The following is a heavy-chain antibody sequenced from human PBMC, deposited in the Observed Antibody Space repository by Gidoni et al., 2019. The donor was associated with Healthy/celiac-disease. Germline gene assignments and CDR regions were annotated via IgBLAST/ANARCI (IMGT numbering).Heavy chain of an antibody. D-gene: IGHD3-3*01. CDR3: AKGEEGFLEWLSLFDY. CDR2: ISGSGGST. J-gene: IGHJ4*02. Sequence: EVQLLESGGGLVQPGGSLRLSCAASGFTFSSYAMSWVRQAPGKGLEWVSAISGSGGSTYYADSVKGRFTISRDNSKNTLYLQMNSLRAEDTAVYYCAKGEEGFLEWLSLFDYWGQGTLVTVSS. V-gene: IGHV3-23*01. CDR1: GFTFSSYA.